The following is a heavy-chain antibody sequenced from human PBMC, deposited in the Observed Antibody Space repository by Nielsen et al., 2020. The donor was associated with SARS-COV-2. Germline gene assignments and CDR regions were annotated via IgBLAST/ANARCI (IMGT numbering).Heavy chain of an antibody. D-gene: IGHD3-9*01. Sequence: GESLKISCAASGFTFSSYEMNWVRQAPGKGLEWVSYISSSGSTIYYADSVKGRFTISRDNAKNSLYLQMNSPRAEDTAVYYCARSTLLLTGYPTDFFDYWGQGTLVTVSS. CDR2: ISSSGSTI. J-gene: IGHJ4*02. CDR3: ARSTLLLTGYPTDFFDY. CDR1: GFTFSSYE. V-gene: IGHV3-48*03.